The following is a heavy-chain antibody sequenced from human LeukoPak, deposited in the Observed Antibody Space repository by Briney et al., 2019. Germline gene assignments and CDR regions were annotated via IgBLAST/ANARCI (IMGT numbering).Heavy chain of an antibody. CDR1: GFSFSSYA. J-gene: IGHJ4*02. CDR3: AKWPEGAMDYFDY. CDR2: ISGDGTRT. Sequence: GGSLKLSCAASGFSFSSYAMTWARQAPVKGLEWVSAISGDGTRTYYADSVKGRFTISRDNSKNTLYLEMSSLRVEDTAIYYCAKWPEGAMDYFDYWGQGTLVTVSS. V-gene: IGHV3-23*01. D-gene: IGHD3-16*01.